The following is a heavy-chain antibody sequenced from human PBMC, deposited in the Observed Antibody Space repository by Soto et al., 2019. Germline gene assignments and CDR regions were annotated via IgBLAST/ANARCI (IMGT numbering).Heavy chain of an antibody. D-gene: IGHD6-19*01. CDR3: ARGHSGWSKYAEYFQH. Sequence: GGSLRLSCAASGFTFSDYYMSWIRQAPGKGLEWVSYISSSGSTIYYADSVKGRFTISRDNAKNSLYLQMNSLRAEDTAVYYCARGHSGWSKYAEYFQHWGQGTLVTVSS. CDR2: ISSSGSTI. J-gene: IGHJ1*01. V-gene: IGHV3-11*01. CDR1: GFTFSDYY.